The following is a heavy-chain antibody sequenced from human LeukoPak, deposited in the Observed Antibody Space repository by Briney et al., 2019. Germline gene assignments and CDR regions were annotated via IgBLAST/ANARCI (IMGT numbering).Heavy chain of an antibody. CDR3: ARDLSGDIGSYFDY. Sequence: ASVKVSCKASGYTFTSYGISWVRQAPGQGPEWMGWISAYNGNTNYAQKLQGRVTMTTDTSTSTAYMELRSLRSDDTAVYYCARDLSGDIGSYFDYWGQGSLVTVSS. J-gene: IGHJ4*02. D-gene: IGHD2-15*01. V-gene: IGHV1-18*01. CDR2: ISAYNGNT. CDR1: GYTFTSYG.